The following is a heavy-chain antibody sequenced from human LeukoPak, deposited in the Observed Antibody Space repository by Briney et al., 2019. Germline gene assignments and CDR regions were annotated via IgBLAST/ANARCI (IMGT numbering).Heavy chain of an antibody. V-gene: IGHV1-18*01. D-gene: IGHD5-18*01. CDR2: ISAYNGNT. CDR3: ARDGRGYSYGFDY. Sequence: ASVKVSCKASGYTFTNYAMYWVRQAPGQRLEWMGWISAYNGNTNYAQKLQGRVTMTTDTSTSTAYMELRSLRSDDTAVYYCARDGRGYSYGFDYWGQGTLVTVSS. CDR1: GYTFTNYA. J-gene: IGHJ4*02.